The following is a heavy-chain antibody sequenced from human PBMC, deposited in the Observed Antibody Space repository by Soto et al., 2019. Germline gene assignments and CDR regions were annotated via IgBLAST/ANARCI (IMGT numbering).Heavy chain of an antibody. CDR1: GFTFSSYG. D-gene: IGHD3-22*01. J-gene: IGHJ4*02. Sequence: QVQLVESGGGVVQPGRSLRLSCAASGFTFSSYGMHWVRQAPGKGLEWVAVIWYDGSNKYYADSVKGRFTISRDKSKNTRYLQMNSLRAEDTAVYYCARDSRRKVPLGVHYYDSSGCFDYWGQGTLVTVSS. CDR3: ARDSRRKVPLGVHYYDSSGCFDY. CDR2: IWYDGSNK. V-gene: IGHV3-33*01.